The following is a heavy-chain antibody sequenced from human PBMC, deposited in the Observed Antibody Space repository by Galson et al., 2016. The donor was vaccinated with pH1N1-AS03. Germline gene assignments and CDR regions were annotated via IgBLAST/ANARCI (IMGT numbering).Heavy chain of an antibody. V-gene: IGHV3-13*01. CDR2: IGPGGDT. Sequence: LRLSCAASRFTFSNHAMHWVRQGTGRGLEWISGIGPGGDTYYGGSVKGRFTISRETAKNSLYLQMNSLRPEDTAVYYCARDKSPYFCYMDVWGKGTTVIVSS. J-gene: IGHJ6*03. CDR3: ARDKSPYFCYMDV. CDR1: RFTFSNHA. D-gene: IGHD2/OR15-2a*01.